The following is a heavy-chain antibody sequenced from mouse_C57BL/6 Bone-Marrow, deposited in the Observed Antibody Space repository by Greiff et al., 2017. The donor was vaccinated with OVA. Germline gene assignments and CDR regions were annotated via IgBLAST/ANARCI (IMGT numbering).Heavy chain of an antibody. V-gene: IGHV1-26*01. CDR2: INPSNGGT. D-gene: IGHD2-3*01. Sequence: VQLQQSGPELVKPGASVKISCKASGYTFTDYYMNWVKQSHGKSLEWIGDINPSNGGTSYNQKFKGTATLTVDKSSSTAYMELRSLTSEDSAVYYCASGYDGYYAWFAYWGQGTLVTVSA. CDR3: ASGYDGYYAWFAY. J-gene: IGHJ3*01. CDR1: GYTFTDYY.